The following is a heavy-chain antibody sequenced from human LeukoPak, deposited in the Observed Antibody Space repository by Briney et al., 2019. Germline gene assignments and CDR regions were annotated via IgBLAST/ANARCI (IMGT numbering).Heavy chain of an antibody. D-gene: IGHD3-10*01. CDR1: GGSISSYY. Sequence: SETLSLTCTVSGGSISSYYWSWIQQPPGKGLEWIGYIYYSGSTNYNPSLKSRVTISADTSKNQFSLKLSSVTAADTAVYYCARHEYYYGSADYWGQGTLVTVSS. CDR2: IYYSGST. V-gene: IGHV4-59*08. CDR3: ARHEYYYGSADY. J-gene: IGHJ4*02.